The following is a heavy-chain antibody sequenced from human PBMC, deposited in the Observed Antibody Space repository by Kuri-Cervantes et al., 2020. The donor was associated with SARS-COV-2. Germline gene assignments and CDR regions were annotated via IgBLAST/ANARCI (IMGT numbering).Heavy chain of an antibody. CDR1: GGSISSSSYY. V-gene: IGHV4-39*01. CDR3: ARFPSYYYYGMDV. CDR2: IYYSGST. J-gene: IGHJ6*02. Sequence: SETLSLTCTVSGGSISSSSYYWGWIRQPPGKGLEWIGSIYYSGSTYYNPSLKSRVTISVDTSKNQFSLKLSSVTAADTAVYYCARFPSYYYYGMDVWGQGTMVTVSS.